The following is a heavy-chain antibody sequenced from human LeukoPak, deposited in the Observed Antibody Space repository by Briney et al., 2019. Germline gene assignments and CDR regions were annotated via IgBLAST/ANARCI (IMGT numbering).Heavy chain of an antibody. Sequence: ASVKVSCKASGYTFTGYYMHWVRQAPGQGLEWMGRINPNSGGTNYAQKFQGRVTMTRDTSISTAYMELSRLRSDDTAVYYCARGGYSGYDYYYYYYMDVWGKGTTVTVSS. D-gene: IGHD5-12*01. CDR3: ARGGYSGYDYYYYYYMDV. V-gene: IGHV1-2*06. CDR1: GYTFTGYY. CDR2: INPNSGGT. J-gene: IGHJ6*03.